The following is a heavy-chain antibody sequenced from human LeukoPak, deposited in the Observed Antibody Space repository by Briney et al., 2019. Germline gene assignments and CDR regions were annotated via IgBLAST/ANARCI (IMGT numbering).Heavy chain of an antibody. D-gene: IGHD6-19*01. CDR3: AKDRSDTSGWSCFDY. V-gene: IGHV1-46*01. J-gene: IGHJ4*02. CDR1: GYTFTNYY. CDR2: LKPSGGAT. Sequence: ASVKVSCKASGYTFTNYYMHWVRQAPGQGLEWMGILKPSGGATSYAQKFQGRVTMTRDTSTNTVYMDLSSLTSEDTAVYYCAKDRSDTSGWSCFDYWGQGTLVTVSS.